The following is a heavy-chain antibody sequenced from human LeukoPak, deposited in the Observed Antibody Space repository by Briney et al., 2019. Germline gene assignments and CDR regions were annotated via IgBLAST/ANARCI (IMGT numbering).Heavy chain of an antibody. J-gene: IGHJ4*02. CDR1: GYTFTSYG. Sequence: GASVKVSCKASGYTFTSYGISWVRQAPGQGLEWMGWISSYNGNTNYAQKLQGRVTMTTDTSTSAAYMELRSLRSDDTAVYYCARHTLYGSGSYYVYYFDYWGQGILVTVSS. D-gene: IGHD3-10*01. V-gene: IGHV1-18*01. CDR2: ISSYNGNT. CDR3: ARHTLYGSGSYYVYYFDY.